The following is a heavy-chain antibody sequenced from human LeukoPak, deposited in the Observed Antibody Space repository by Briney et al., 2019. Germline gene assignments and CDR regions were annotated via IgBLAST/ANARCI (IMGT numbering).Heavy chain of an antibody. CDR3: ARGGGSSDY. Sequence: SETLSLTCTVSGGSISSYYWSWIRQPPGKGLEYIGYIYYSGYTNYNPSLKSRVTISVDTSKNQFSLKLSSVTAADTAVYYCARGGGSSDYWGQGTLVTVSS. CDR1: GGSISSYY. J-gene: IGHJ4*02. D-gene: IGHD1-26*01. V-gene: IGHV4-59*12. CDR2: IYYSGYT.